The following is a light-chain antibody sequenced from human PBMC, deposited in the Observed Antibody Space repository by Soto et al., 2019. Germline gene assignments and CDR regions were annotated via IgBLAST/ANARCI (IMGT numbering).Light chain of an antibody. Sequence: DIQMTQSPSSVSASVGDRVTITCRASQGIGSWLAWYQQKPGKAPNLPIYAASSLQSGVPSRFSGSGSGTDFTLTIGSLQPEDFATYYCQQANSFPWTFGQGTKVEIK. CDR3: QQANSFPWT. V-gene: IGKV1-12*01. CDR2: AAS. CDR1: QGIGSW. J-gene: IGKJ1*01.